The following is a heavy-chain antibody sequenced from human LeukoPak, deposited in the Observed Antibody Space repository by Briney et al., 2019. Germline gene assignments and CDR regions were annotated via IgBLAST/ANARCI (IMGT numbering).Heavy chain of an antibody. D-gene: IGHD4-23*01. Sequence: ASVKVSCKASGYTFTSYYMHWVRQAPGQGLEWMGIINPSGGSTSYAQKFQGRVTMARDMSTSTVYMELSSLRSEDTAVYYCARGATVEKGAFDIWGQGTMVTVSS. CDR3: ARGATVEKGAFDI. CDR2: INPSGGST. V-gene: IGHV1-46*01. CDR1: GYTFTSYY. J-gene: IGHJ3*02.